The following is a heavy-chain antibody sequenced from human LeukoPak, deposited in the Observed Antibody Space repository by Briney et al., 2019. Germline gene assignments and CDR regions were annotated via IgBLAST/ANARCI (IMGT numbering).Heavy chain of an antibody. CDR2: ISYDGSNK. Sequence: GGSLRLSCAASGFTFSSYAMHWVRQAPGKGLEWVAVISYDGSNKYYADSVKGRFTISRDNSKNTLYLQMNSLRAEDTAVYYCAKDGLISVRGVHYYYYMDVWGKGTTVTVSS. J-gene: IGHJ6*03. CDR1: GFTFSSYA. V-gene: IGHV3-30*04. CDR3: AKDGLISVRGVHYYYYMDV. D-gene: IGHD3-10*01.